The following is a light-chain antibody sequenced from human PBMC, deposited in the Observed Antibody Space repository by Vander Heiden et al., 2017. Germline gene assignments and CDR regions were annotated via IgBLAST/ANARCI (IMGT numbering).Light chain of an antibody. CDR1: SSDVGGYNY. V-gene: IGLV2-8*01. CDR3: SSYAGSTIVV. J-gene: IGLJ2*01. CDR2: EVS. Sequence: QSALTQPPSASGSPAQSVTTSCTGTSSDVGGYNYVSWYQQHRGKAPKLMIYEVSKRPSGVPDRFSGSKSGNTASLTVSGLQAEDEADYYCSSYAGSTIVVFGGGTKLTVL.